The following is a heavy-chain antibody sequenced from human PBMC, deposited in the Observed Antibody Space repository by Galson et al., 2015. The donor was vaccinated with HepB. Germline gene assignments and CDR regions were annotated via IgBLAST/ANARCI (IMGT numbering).Heavy chain of an antibody. V-gene: IGHV3-30*18. D-gene: IGHD6-13*01. CDR1: GFTFSSYG. Sequence: SLRLSCAASGFTFSSYGMHWVRQAPGKGLEWVAVISYDGSNKYYADSVKGRFTISRDNSKNTLYLQMNSLRAEDTAVYYCAKDRYSSSWPDYWGQGTLVTVSS. J-gene: IGHJ4*02. CDR2: ISYDGSNK. CDR3: AKDRYSSSWPDY.